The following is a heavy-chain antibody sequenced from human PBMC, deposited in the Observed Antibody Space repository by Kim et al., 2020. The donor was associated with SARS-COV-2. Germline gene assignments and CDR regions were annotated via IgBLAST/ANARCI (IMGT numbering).Heavy chain of an antibody. D-gene: IGHD3-16*01. CDR2: IYYSGST. V-gene: IGHV4-39*01. CDR3: AGMGATTLGYYFDY. CDR1: GGSISSSSYY. J-gene: IGHJ4*02. Sequence: SETLSLTCTVSGGSISSSSYYWGWIRQPPGKGLEWIGSIYYSGSTYYNPSLKSRVTISVDTSKNQFSLKLSSVTAADTAVYYCAGMGATTLGYYFDYWGQGTLVTVSS.